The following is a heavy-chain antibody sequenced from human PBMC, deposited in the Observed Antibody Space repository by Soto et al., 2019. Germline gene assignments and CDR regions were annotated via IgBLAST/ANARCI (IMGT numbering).Heavy chain of an antibody. V-gene: IGHV1-69*06. J-gene: IGHJ6*02. Sequence: SVKVSCKASGGTFSSYAISWVRQAPGQGLEWMGGIIPIVGTANYAQKFQGRVTITADKSTSTAYMELSSLRSEDTAVYYCARDNEDYYYGMDVWGQATTVTVSS. D-gene: IGHD2-8*01. CDR1: GGTFSSYA. CDR3: ARDNEDYYYGMDV. CDR2: IIPIVGTA.